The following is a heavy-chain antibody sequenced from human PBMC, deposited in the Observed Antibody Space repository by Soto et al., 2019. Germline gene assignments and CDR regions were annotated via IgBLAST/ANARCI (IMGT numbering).Heavy chain of an antibody. CDR2: MYPNSPHP. V-gene: IGHV1-8*01. D-gene: IGHD3-22*01. CDR3: ARARNYYDPDDAFDI. J-gene: IGHJ3*02. Sequence: ASLKVSCKASGYTFTSYDNNWVPQATGQGLVLVGWMYPNSPHPGYAQKFQGRVTMTRNTSISTAYVELSSLSSEDTAVYYCARARNYYDPDDAFDIWGQGTMVNVSS. CDR1: GYTFTSYD.